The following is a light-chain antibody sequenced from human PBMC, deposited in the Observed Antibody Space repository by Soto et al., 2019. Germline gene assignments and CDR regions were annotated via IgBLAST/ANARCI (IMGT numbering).Light chain of an antibody. CDR2: AAT. CDR3: QKCNSAPFT. J-gene: IGKJ3*01. CDR1: LGISNF. Sequence: DIQMTQSPSSLSASVGDRVTITCRASLGISNFLAWYQQKPGKVPKLLISAATTLQSGVPSRFRGRGSGTDFTLTISSLQPEDVATYYCQKCNSAPFTFGPGTKVDIK. V-gene: IGKV1-27*01.